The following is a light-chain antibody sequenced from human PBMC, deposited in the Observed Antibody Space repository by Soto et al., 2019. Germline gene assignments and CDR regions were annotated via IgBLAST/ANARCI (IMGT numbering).Light chain of an antibody. CDR3: QCYDNTLGANVL. V-gene: IGLV1-40*01. CDR2: GKD. J-gene: IGLJ2*01. Sequence: QSVLTQPPSVSGTPGQRGSLSCTGSRSHIGAGYDVHWYLQLPGTAPKLLITGKDNRPSGVPDRYSVSRSGTSASLAITGLQAEDEAVYYCQCYDNTLGANVLFGGGTKLTVL. CDR1: RSHIGAGYD.